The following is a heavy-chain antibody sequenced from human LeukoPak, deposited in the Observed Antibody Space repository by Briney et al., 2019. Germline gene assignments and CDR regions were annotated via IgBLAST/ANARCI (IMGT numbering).Heavy chain of an antibody. J-gene: IGHJ4*02. CDR1: GFTFSSYG. Sequence: PGGSLRLSCAASGFTFSSYGMHWVRQAPGKGLEWVAVIWYDGSNKYYADSVKGRFTISRDNSKNTLYLQMNSLRAEDTAVYYCAKEGTFYCSGGSCYFDYWGQGTLVTVSS. CDR2: IWYDGSNK. CDR3: AKEGTFYCSGGSCYFDY. D-gene: IGHD2-15*01. V-gene: IGHV3-33*06.